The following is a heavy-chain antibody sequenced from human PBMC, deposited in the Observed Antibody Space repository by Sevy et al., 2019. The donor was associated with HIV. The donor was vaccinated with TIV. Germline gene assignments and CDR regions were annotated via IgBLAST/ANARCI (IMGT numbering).Heavy chain of an antibody. CDR3: ARCRSPYGDYATGSFDY. V-gene: IGHV4-61*01. Sequence: SDTLSLTCTVSGGSVGTDSYYWSWIRQPPGKGLEWIGYLFYSGSTNYNPSLKSRVTISLDTSKNQFSLKLSSVTAADTAVYYCARCRSPYGDYATGSFDYWGQGALVTVSS. CDR1: GGSVGTDSYY. CDR2: LFYSGST. D-gene: IGHD4-17*01. J-gene: IGHJ4*02.